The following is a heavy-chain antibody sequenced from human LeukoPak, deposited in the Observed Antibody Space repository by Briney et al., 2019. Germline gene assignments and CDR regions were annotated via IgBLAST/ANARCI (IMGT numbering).Heavy chain of an antibody. Sequence: ASVKVSCKASGYSFTSYYMNWVRQAPGQGLEWMGIINASGGSTSYAQKFQGRLTMTRDTSTRTVYIELSSLRSEDTAVYYCARAYADEVNTFDYWGQGTLVTVSS. D-gene: IGHD2/OR15-2a*01. CDR3: ARAYADEVNTFDY. CDR1: GYSFTSYY. V-gene: IGHV1-46*01. J-gene: IGHJ4*02. CDR2: INASGGST.